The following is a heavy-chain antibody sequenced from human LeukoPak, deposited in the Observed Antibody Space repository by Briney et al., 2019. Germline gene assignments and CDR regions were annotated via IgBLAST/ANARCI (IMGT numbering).Heavy chain of an antibody. CDR3: ARAGDIVTTMGV. J-gene: IGHJ6*02. V-gene: IGHV3-74*01. CDR1: GFTFSSYW. Sequence: GGSLRLSCAASGFTFSSYWMHWVRHAPGKGLVWVSRINSDGGSTTYADSVKGRFTISRDNAKNTLYLQMNSLRAEDTAVYYCARAGDIVTTMGVWGQGTTVTVSS. CDR2: INSDGGST. D-gene: IGHD5-12*01.